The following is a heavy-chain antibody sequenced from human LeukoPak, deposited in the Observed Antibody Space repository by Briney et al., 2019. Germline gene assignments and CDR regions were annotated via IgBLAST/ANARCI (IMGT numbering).Heavy chain of an antibody. J-gene: IGHJ4*02. CDR3: ARVIGFGELSLGY. D-gene: IGHD3-10*01. CDR1: GYSFVLYG. V-gene: IGHV1-2*02. Sequence: ASVKVSCKASGYSFVLYGISWVRQAPGEGPEWMGWINPNSGGTNYAQKFQGRVTMTRDTSISTAYMELSRLRSDDTAVYYCARVIGFGELSLGYWGQGTLVTVSS. CDR2: INPNSGGT.